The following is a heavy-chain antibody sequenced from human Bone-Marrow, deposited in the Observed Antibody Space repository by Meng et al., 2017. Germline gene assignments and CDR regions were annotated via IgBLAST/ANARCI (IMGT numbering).Heavy chain of an antibody. D-gene: IGHD2-21*02. Sequence: GGSLRLSCAASGFTFSSYAMHWVRQAPGKGLEWVAVISYDGSNKYYADSVKGRFTISRDNSKNTLYLQMNSLRAEDTAVYYCAREKSYCGGDCYSGYFDYWGQGTLVTVSS. V-gene: IGHV3-30*04. J-gene: IGHJ4*02. CDR1: GFTFSSYA. CDR3: AREKSYCGGDCYSGYFDY. CDR2: ISYDGSNK.